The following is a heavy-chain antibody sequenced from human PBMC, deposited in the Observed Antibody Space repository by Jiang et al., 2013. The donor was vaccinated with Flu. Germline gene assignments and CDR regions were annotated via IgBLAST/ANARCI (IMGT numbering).Heavy chain of an antibody. V-gene: IGHV3-48*03. D-gene: IGHD4-11*01. Sequence: SGGGLVQPGGSLRLSCAASGFTFSSYEMNWVRQAPGKGLEWVSYISSSGSTIYYADSVKGRFTISRDNAKNSLYLQMNSLRAEDTAVYYCARGHSDSLYYYGMDVWGQGTTVTVSS. J-gene: IGHJ6*02. CDR3: ARGHSDSLYYYGMDV. CDR2: ISSSGSTI. CDR1: GFTFSSYE.